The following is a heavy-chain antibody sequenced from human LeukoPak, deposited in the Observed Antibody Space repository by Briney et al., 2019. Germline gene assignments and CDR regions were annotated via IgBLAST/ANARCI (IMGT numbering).Heavy chain of an antibody. CDR1: GFTFSGYA. Sequence: GGSLRLSCAASGFTFSGYAMTWVRQGPGKGLDWVSIISGSGGSTYYADSAKGRFTISRDNSKNTLYLQMNSLRAEDTAVYYCAKDLQGSSWYSPDYWGQGTLVTVSS. D-gene: IGHD6-13*01. CDR3: AKDLQGSSWYSPDY. J-gene: IGHJ4*02. V-gene: IGHV3-23*01. CDR2: ISGSGGST.